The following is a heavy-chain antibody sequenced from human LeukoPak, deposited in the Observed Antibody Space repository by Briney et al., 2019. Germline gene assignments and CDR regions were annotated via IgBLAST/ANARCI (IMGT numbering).Heavy chain of an antibody. V-gene: IGHV4-59*01. D-gene: IGHD6-19*01. CDR3: ARLGSSDYFDY. J-gene: IGHJ4*02. CDR1: GGSISSYY. Sequence: SETLSLTCTVSGGSISSYYWSWIRQPPGKGLEWIGYIYYSGSTNYNPSLKSRVTISVDTSKNQFSLKLSSVTAADAAVYYCARLGSSDYFDYWGQGTLVTVSS. CDR2: IYYSGST.